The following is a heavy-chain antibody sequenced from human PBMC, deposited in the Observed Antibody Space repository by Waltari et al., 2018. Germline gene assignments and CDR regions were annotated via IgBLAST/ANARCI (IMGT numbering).Heavy chain of an antibody. CDR1: GYSISSGYY. V-gene: IGHV4-38-2*01. Sequence: QVQLQESGPGLVKLSETLSLTCAVSGYSISSGYYWGWIRQPPGKGLEWIGSIYHSGSTYYNPSLKSRVTISVDTSKNQFSLKLSSVTAADTAVYYCARHGLLERAFDIWGQGTMVTVSS. CDR2: IYHSGST. CDR3: ARHGLLERAFDI. J-gene: IGHJ3*02.